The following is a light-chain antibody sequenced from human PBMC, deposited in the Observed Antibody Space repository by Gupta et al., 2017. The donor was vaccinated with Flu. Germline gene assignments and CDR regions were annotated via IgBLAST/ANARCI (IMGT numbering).Light chain of an antibody. J-gene: IGLJ2*01. Sequence: GQTATITCGGNNIVRKNVHWYQQKPGQAPVVVVYDDKDRPSGIPERFSGSNSGNTATLTIRWVEAGDEADYYCQVWDDSSNHVVLGGGTKLTVL. CDR1: NIVRKN. CDR3: QVWDDSSNHVV. CDR2: DDK. V-gene: IGLV3-21*02.